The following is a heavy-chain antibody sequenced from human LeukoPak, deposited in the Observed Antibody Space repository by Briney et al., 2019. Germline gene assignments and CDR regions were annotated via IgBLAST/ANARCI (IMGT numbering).Heavy chain of an antibody. J-gene: IGHJ4*02. Sequence: PGGSLRLSCAASGFSFSNYAMHWVRQAPGTGLEWVAFISYDGSNKDYADSVKGRFTISRDNSKNTLYLQMNSLRAEDTAVYYCAELVRLQPLQRDSWGQGTLVTVPS. CDR2: ISYDGSNK. CDR1: GFSFSNYA. CDR3: AELVRLQPLQRDS. D-gene: IGHD2/OR15-2a*01. V-gene: IGHV3-30-3*01.